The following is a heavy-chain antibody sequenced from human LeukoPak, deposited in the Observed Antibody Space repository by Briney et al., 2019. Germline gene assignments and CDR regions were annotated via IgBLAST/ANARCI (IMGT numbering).Heavy chain of an antibody. D-gene: IGHD3-10*01. J-gene: IGHJ2*01. CDR1: GFTVSSNY. Sequence: PGGSLRLSCAASGFTVSSNYMSWVRQAPGKGLEWVSVIYSGGSTYYADSVKGRFTISRDNSRNTLYLQMNSLRAEDTAVYYCARVGSGVWYFDLWGCGTLVTVSS. V-gene: IGHV3-66*01. CDR2: IYSGGST. CDR3: ARVGSGVWYFDL.